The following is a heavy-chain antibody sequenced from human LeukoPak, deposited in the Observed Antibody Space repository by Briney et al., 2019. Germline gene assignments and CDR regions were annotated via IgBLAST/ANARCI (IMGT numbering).Heavy chain of an antibody. J-gene: IGHJ3*02. D-gene: IGHD1-26*01. CDR2: ITSNGDRT. V-gene: IGHV3-64*01. Sequence: GGSLRLSCAASGFTFSNSAMHWVRQAPGKGPEFVSAITSNGDRTYYANSVKGRFTISRDNSKNTLYLQMGSLRAEDMAGYYCARVGSWDAFDIWGQGTMVTVSS. CDR1: GFTFSNSA. CDR3: ARVGSWDAFDI.